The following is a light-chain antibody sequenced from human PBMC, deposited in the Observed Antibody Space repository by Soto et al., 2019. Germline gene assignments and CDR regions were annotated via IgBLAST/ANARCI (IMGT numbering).Light chain of an antibody. CDR3: QQYNNWPLT. V-gene: IGKV3-15*01. CDR1: QSVSIH. J-gene: IGKJ5*01. Sequence: ETVMTQSPGTLSVSLGERATLSCRASQSVSIHLAWYQQKPGQAPRLLIYGASSRATGIPVRFSGSGSGTEFTLTISSLQSEDFAVYYCQQYNNWPLTFGQGTRLEIK. CDR2: GAS.